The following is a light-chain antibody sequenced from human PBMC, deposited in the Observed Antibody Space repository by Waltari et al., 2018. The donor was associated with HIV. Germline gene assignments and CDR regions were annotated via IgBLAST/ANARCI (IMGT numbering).Light chain of an antibody. CDR2: EVT. CDR3: CSYAGTSDYVI. Sequence: QSALTQIASVSGSPGQSITISCTGTSSDVQIYNLVSWYQHRPGKAPKLIMYEVTKRPFGISSRCSGSKSGNMASLTISGLQAEDEADYYCCSYAGTSDYVIFGGGTKLTVL. V-gene: IGLV2-23*02. J-gene: IGLJ2*01. CDR1: SSDVQIYNL.